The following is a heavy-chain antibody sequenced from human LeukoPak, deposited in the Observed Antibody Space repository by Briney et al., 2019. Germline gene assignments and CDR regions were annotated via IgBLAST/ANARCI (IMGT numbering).Heavy chain of an antibody. CDR1: GGTLNRYA. CDR2: VIVTFGAT. CDR3: ARGPSVNYYMDV. Sequence: GSSVKVSCKASGGTLNRYAINWVRQAPGQGLKWMGRVIVTFGATKYAQKLQGRVTISADTSTNTAYMDLTSLRSEDTAVYYCARGPSVNYYMDVWGKGTTVIVSS. V-gene: IGHV1-69*06. J-gene: IGHJ6*03.